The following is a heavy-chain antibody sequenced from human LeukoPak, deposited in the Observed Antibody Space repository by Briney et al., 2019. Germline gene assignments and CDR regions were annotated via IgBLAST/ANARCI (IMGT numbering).Heavy chain of an antibody. J-gene: IGHJ4*02. D-gene: IGHD5-12*01. V-gene: IGHV3-9*01. CDR1: GFTFDDYA. CDR3: AKSSSYSGYKGDFDY. Sequence: GGSLRLSCAASGFTFDDYAMHWVRQAPGKGLEWVSGINWNSGSIGYADSVKGRFTISRDNAKNSLYLQMNSLRAEDTALYYCAKSSSYSGYKGDFDYWGQGNLVTVSS. CDR2: INWNSGSI.